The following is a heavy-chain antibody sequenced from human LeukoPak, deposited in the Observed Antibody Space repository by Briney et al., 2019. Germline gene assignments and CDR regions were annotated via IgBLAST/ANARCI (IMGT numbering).Heavy chain of an antibody. CDR2: MYYSGST. V-gene: IGHV4-30-4*01. Sequence: SQTLSLTCTVSGGSISSGDYYWSWIRQPPGKGLEWIAYMYYSGSTYYNPSLKSRVTMSADTSKNQFSLRLMSVTAADTAVYFCARDPSYYGSGRVRWFDPWGQGTLVSVSS. CDR1: GGSISSGDYY. CDR3: ARDPSYYGSGRVRWFDP. D-gene: IGHD3-10*01. J-gene: IGHJ5*02.